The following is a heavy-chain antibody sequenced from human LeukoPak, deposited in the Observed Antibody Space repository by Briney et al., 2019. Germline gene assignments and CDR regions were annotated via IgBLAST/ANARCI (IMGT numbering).Heavy chain of an antibody. V-gene: IGHV4-61*02. Sequence: SETLSLTCTVSGGSISSSGSYWSWLRQPPGKGLEWIGRIYTSESTNYNPSLKSRVTISVDTSKNQFSLKLSSVTAADAAVYYCARELRYDNSDSGAFWGQGTVVTVSS. CDR2: IYTSEST. J-gene: IGHJ3*01. CDR1: GGSISSSGSY. D-gene: IGHD3-22*01. CDR3: ARELRYDNSDSGAF.